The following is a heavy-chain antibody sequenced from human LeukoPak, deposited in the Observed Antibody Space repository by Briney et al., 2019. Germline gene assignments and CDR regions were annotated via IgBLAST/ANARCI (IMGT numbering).Heavy chain of an antibody. Sequence: GGSLRLSCAASGFTFSSYSMNWVRQAPGKGLEWVSSISSSSRYIYYADSVKGRFTISRDNAKNSLYLQMNSLRAEDTAVYYCARDGTYYYDSSGYSGTNYFDYWGQGTLVTVSS. J-gene: IGHJ4*02. CDR1: GFTFSSYS. V-gene: IGHV3-21*01. CDR2: ISSSSRYI. CDR3: ARDGTYYYDSSGYSGTNYFDY. D-gene: IGHD3-22*01.